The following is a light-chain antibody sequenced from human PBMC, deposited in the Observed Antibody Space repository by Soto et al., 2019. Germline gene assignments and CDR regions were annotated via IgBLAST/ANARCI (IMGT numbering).Light chain of an antibody. Sequence: EIVLTQSPATLSLSPGERATLSCRASQSVSRYLAWYQQKPGQAPRLLIYDASNRATGIPARFSGSGSGTDLTITITSLEPEDFAVYYCPRRSSWPSTFGGGTKVEI. CDR3: PRRSSWPST. V-gene: IGKV3-11*01. CDR2: DAS. CDR1: QSVSRY. J-gene: IGKJ4*01.